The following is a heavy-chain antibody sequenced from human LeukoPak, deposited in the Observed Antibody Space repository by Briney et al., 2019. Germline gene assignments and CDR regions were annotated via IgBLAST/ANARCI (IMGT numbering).Heavy chain of an antibody. CDR2: ISSSGSTI. D-gene: IGHD1-26*01. Sequence: GGSLRLSCAASGFTFSSYEMNWVRQAPGKGLEWVSYISSSGSTIYYADSVKGRFTISRDNAKNSLYLQMNTLRAEDTAVYYCARDKKVGATLFDFWGQGTMVTVSS. J-gene: IGHJ3*01. CDR3: ARDKKVGATLFDF. V-gene: IGHV3-48*03. CDR1: GFTFSSYE.